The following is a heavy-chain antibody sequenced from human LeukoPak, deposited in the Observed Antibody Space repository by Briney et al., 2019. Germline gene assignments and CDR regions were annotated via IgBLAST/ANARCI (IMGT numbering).Heavy chain of an antibody. V-gene: IGHV3-9*01. Sequence: PGGSLRLSCAASGFTFDDYAMHWVRQAPGKGLEWVSGISWNSGSIGYADSVKGRFTISRDNAKNSLYPQMNSLRAEDTALYYCAKATQQPFFDYWGQGTLVTVSS. CDR1: GFTFDDYA. D-gene: IGHD6-13*01. CDR3: AKATQQPFFDY. CDR2: ISWNSGSI. J-gene: IGHJ4*02.